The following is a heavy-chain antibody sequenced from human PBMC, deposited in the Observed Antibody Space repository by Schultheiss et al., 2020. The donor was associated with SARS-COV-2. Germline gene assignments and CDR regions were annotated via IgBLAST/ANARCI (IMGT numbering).Heavy chain of an antibody. Sequence: SVKVSCKASGFTFTSSAVQWVRQARGQRLEWIGWIVVGSGNTNYAQKFQERVTITRDMSTSTAYMELRSLRSDDTAVYYCARSYGSGDLDAFDIWGQGTMVTVSS. J-gene: IGHJ3*02. CDR1: GFTFTSSA. CDR2: IVVGSGNT. D-gene: IGHD3-10*01. CDR3: ARSYGSGDLDAFDI. V-gene: IGHV1-58*01.